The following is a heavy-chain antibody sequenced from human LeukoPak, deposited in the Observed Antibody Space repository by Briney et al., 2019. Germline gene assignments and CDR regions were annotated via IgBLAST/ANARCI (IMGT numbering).Heavy chain of an antibody. CDR1: ALSFSTYW. CDR2: INSDGSTT. CDR3: VTGLVGGTNY. J-gene: IGHJ4*02. Sequence: GGSLRLSCEASALSFSTYWMHWVRQAPGRGLLWVSRINSDGSTTNYADSVKGRFTISRDNAKNTLYLQMDSLRVEDTAVYYCVTGLVGGTNYWGQGTLVTVSS. D-gene: IGHD1-26*01. V-gene: IGHV3-74*01.